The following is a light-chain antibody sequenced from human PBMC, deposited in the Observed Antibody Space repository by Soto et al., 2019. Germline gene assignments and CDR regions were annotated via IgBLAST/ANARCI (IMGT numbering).Light chain of an antibody. CDR3: QEYSKWPPFT. V-gene: IGKV3-15*01. Sequence: EIVVTQSPGILSVSPGDRATLSCRASESVSTNLAWYQQKPGQAPTLLIYAASTRSTGVPARFTGSGSGTDFTLTIASLQSEEFAVYYCQEYSKWPPFTFGPGTRVDIK. J-gene: IGKJ3*01. CDR1: ESVSTN. CDR2: AAS.